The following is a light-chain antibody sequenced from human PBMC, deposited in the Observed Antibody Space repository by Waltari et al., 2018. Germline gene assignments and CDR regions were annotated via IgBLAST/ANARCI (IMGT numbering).Light chain of an antibody. J-gene: IGKJ1*01. Sequence: EVMLTQSPGTLSLSPGARATLSCRASQRVTSNYLAWYQQKPGQAPRLLIFGASLRAAGISDNFRGGGSGTDFTLTINRLEPADFAVYYCQQYGDSPWTFGQGTKVEVK. CDR1: QRVTSNY. CDR3: QQYGDSPWT. CDR2: GAS. V-gene: IGKV3-20*01.